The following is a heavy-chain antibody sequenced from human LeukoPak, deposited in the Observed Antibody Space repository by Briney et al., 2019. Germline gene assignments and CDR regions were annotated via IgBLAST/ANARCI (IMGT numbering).Heavy chain of an antibody. CDR3: ARMPKSSPIDY. CDR2: IWYDGSNK. V-gene: IGHV3-33*01. D-gene: IGHD2-2*01. J-gene: IGHJ4*02. CDR1: GFTFSSSA. Sequence: GGSLRLSCAASGFTFSSSAMHWVRQAPGKGLEWVAVIWYDGSNKYYADSVKGRFTISRDNSKNTLYLQMNSLRAEDTAVYYCARMPKSSPIDYWGQGTLVTVSS.